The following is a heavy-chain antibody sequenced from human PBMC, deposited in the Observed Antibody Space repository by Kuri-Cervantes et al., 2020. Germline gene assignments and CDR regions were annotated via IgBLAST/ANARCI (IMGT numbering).Heavy chain of an antibody. CDR3: AKDRFSGSYGYFDY. CDR2: IWYDGSNK. V-gene: IGHV3-30*02. CDR1: GFTFSSYG. Sequence: GGSLRLSCAASGFTFSSYGMHWVRQAPGKGLEWVAVIWYDGSNKYYADSVKGRFTISRDNSKNTLYLQMNSLRAEDTAVYYCAKDRFSGSYGYFDYWGQGTLVTVSS. J-gene: IGHJ4*02. D-gene: IGHD1-26*01.